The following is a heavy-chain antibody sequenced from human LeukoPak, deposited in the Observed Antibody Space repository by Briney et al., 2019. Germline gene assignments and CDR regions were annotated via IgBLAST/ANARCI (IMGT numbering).Heavy chain of an antibody. CDR2: ISAYNGNT. CDR1: GYTFTSYG. CDR3: ATTNYYYGMDV. Sequence: ASVKVSCKASGYTFTSYGISWVRQAPGQGLEWMGWISAYNGNTNYAQKLQGRVTMTTDTSTSTAYMELSSLRSDDTAVYYCATTNYYYGMDVWGQGTTVTVSS. D-gene: IGHD5-24*01. V-gene: IGHV1-18*01. J-gene: IGHJ6*02.